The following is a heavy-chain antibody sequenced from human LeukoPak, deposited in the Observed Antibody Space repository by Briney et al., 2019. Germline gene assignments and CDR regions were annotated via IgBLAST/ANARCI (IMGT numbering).Heavy chain of an antibody. Sequence: GGSLRLSCAASGLTGSHNYVSWVRQAPGKGLEWVSAIHTSGDTCYADSVKGRFTISRNTSKNTLYLQINSLRVEDTAVYYCIVFGDSNHWGQGALVTVSS. V-gene: IGHV3-53*01. D-gene: IGHD4-17*01. CDR2: IHTSGDT. CDR1: GLTGSHNY. CDR3: IVFGDSNH. J-gene: IGHJ5*02.